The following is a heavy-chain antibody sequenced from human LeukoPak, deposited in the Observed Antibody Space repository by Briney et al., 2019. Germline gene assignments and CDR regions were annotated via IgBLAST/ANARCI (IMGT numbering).Heavy chain of an antibody. V-gene: IGHV4-4*07. CDR1: GGSISSYY. D-gene: IGHD1-26*01. Sequence: SETLSLTCTVSGGSISSYYWTWIRQPAGKGLEWIGRIYPSGSTNYNPSLKSRVTMSVDTSKNQFSLKLSSVPAADTAVYYCARENSGSYREFDYWGQGTLVTVSS. J-gene: IGHJ4*02. CDR2: IYPSGST. CDR3: ARENSGSYREFDY.